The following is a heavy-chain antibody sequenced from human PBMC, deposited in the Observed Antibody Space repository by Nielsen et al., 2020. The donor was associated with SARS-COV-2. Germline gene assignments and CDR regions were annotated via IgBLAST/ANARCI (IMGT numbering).Heavy chain of an antibody. CDR2: IYYSGST. CDR3: ARLWDDFRIPHTFDP. Sequence: ESLKISCTVSGGSISSSSYYWGWIRQPPGKGLEWIGNIYYSGSTYYNPSLKSRVTISVDTSKNQFSLKLSSVTAADTAVYYCARLWDDFRIPHTFDPWGQGTLVTVSS. J-gene: IGHJ5*02. CDR1: GGSISSSSYY. D-gene: IGHD2/OR15-2a*01. V-gene: IGHV4-39*01.